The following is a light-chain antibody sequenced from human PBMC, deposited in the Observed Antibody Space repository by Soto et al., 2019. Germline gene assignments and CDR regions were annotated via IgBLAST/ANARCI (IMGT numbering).Light chain of an antibody. V-gene: IGLV3-1*01. CDR2: QDS. Sequence: SYELTQPPSVSVSPGQTASITCSGDKLGDKYACWYQQKPGQSPVLVIYQDSKRPSGIPERFSGSNSGNTATLTISGTQAMDEAEYYWQAWDRRTVVFGGGTKVTVL. CDR1: KLGDKY. CDR3: QAWDRRTVV. J-gene: IGLJ2*01.